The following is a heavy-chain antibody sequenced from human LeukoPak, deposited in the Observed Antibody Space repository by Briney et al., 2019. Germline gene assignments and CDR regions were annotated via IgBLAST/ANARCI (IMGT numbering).Heavy chain of an antibody. CDR2: LRPDGRDK. J-gene: IGHJ5*02. CDR3: ARDAYDDASES. D-gene: IGHD3-3*01. V-gene: IGHV3-7*01. CDR1: GFTVSDNY. Sequence: GGSLRLSCAASGFTVSDNYMTWVRQAPGKGLEWVANLRPDGRDKYYADSVKGRFTISRDNAKNSLYLQMNGLRADDTAIYYCARDAYDDASESWGQGILVTVSS.